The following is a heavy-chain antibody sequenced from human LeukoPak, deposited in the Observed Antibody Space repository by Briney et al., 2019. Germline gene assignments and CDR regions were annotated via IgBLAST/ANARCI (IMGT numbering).Heavy chain of an antibody. Sequence: GGSLGLSCAASGFTFGSYGMHWVRQAPDKGLEWVAFIRYDGNDKFYADSVKGRFTISRDNSKNTLYLQMNSLRAEDTAVYYCAKAYCSSTSCSTDLYFQHWGQGTLVTVSS. CDR2: IRYDGNDK. CDR3: AKAYCSSTSCSTDLYFQH. V-gene: IGHV3-30*02. D-gene: IGHD2-2*02. CDR1: GFTFGSYG. J-gene: IGHJ1*01.